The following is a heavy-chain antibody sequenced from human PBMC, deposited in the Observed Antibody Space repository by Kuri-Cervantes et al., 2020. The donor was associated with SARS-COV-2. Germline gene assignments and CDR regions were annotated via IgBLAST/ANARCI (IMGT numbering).Heavy chain of an antibody. J-gene: IGHJ4*02. CDR3: ARDLWSGYYTKGFGY. D-gene: IGHD3-3*01. CDR2: ISSSSSYI. Sequence: GGSLRLSCAASGFTFSSYSMNWVRQAPGKGLEWVSSISSSSSYIYYADSVKGRFTISRDNAKNSLYLQMNSLRAEDTAVYYCARDLWSGYYTKGFGYWGQGTLVTVSS. CDR1: GFTFSSYS. V-gene: IGHV3-21*01.